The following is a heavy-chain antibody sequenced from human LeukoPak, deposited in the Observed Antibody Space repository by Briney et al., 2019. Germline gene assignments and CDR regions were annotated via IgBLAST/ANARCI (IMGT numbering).Heavy chain of an antibody. J-gene: IGHJ4*02. CDR3: ARGRGAPTTFDY. CDR2: ISSSSSYI. Sequence: GGSLRLSCAGSGFTFSRNSMNWVRQAPGKGLEWVSSISSSSSYIYYADSVKGRFTISRDNAKNSLYLQMNSLRAEDTAVYYCARGRGAPTTFDYWGQGTLVTVSS. D-gene: IGHD2/OR15-2a*01. CDR1: GFTFSRNS. V-gene: IGHV3-21*01.